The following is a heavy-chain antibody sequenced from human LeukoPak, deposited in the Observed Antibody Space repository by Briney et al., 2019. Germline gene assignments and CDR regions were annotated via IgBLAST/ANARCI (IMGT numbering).Heavy chain of an antibody. CDR3: AREAIVESKDAFDI. CDR2: MNPDSGGT. D-gene: IGHD2-15*01. V-gene: IGHV1-8*01. Sequence: ASVKVSCKASGYIFSSYDINWVRQATGQGLEWVGWMNPDSGGTGYAQKFRGRVTMTRNTSINTAYMELSSLRSEDTAVYYCAREAIVESKDAFDIWGQGTTVIVSP. CDR1: GYIFSSYD. J-gene: IGHJ3*02.